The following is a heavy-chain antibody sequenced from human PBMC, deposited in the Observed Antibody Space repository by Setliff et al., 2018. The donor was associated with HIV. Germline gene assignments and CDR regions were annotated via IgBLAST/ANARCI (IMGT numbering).Heavy chain of an antibody. D-gene: IGHD2-2*01. Sequence: ASVKVSCKASGGNFRFYAFSWVRQAPGQGLEWMGGIIPMFVTANYAQKFQDRVTITADESTSTAYMELFRLRSDDTAVYYCARDGEWGYHRPRDLDIWGQGTMVTVS. CDR3: ARDGEWGYHRPRDLDI. V-gene: IGHV1-69*13. CDR1: GGNFRFYA. CDR2: IIPMFVTA. J-gene: IGHJ3*02.